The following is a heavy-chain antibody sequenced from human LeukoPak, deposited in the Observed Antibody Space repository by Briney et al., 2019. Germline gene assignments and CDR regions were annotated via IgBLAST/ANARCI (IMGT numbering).Heavy chain of an antibody. CDR1: GFTVSSNY. Sequence: PGGSLRLSCAASGFTVSSNYMSWVRQAPGKGLEWVSVVYSGGSTYYADSVKGRFTISRDNSKNTLYLQMNSLRAEDTAVYYCARDCRGGYFDYWGQGTLVTVSS. CDR3: ARDCRGGYFDY. CDR2: VYSGGST. V-gene: IGHV3-53*01. J-gene: IGHJ4*02. D-gene: IGHD3-16*01.